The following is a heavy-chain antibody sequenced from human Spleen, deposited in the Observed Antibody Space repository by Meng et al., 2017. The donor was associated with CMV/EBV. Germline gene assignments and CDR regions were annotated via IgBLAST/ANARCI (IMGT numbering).Heavy chain of an antibody. CDR1: GFTFSSYE. CDR3: ARGYCSGGSCPSVPLDY. Sequence: GESLKISCAASGFTFSSYEMNWVRQAPGKGLEWVSHISSSGSTIYYADSVKGRFTISRDNAKNSLYLQMNSLRAEDTALYYCARGYCSGGSCPSVPLDYWGQGTLVTVSS. J-gene: IGHJ4*02. D-gene: IGHD2-15*01. V-gene: IGHV3-48*03. CDR2: ISSSGSTI.